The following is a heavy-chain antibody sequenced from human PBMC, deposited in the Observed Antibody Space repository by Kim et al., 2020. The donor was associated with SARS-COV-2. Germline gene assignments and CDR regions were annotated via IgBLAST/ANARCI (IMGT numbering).Heavy chain of an antibody. Sequence: GGSMRLSCAASGFIFRNYGMHWVRQAPGKGLEWVAVIWYDGSIKYYADSVKGRFTISRDNSKNTLYLQMNSLRAEDMAVYYCAKAPADGDYYYWGQGTLVTVSS. D-gene: IGHD4-17*01. CDR2: IWYDGSIK. J-gene: IGHJ4*02. CDR1: GFIFRNYG. V-gene: IGHV3-33*06. CDR3: AKAPADGDYYY.